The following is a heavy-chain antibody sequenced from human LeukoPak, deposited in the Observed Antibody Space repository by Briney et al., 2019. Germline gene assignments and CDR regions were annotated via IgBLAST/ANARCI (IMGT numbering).Heavy chain of an antibody. CDR1: GFTFSSYS. Sequence: GGSLRLSCAASGFTFSSYSMNWVRQAPGKGLEWVSYISSSSSTIYYADSVKGRFTISRDNSKNTLYLQMNSLRAEDTAVYYCAKEVSSGPLGYWGQGTLVTVSS. CDR2: ISSSSSTI. J-gene: IGHJ4*02. CDR3: AKEVSSGPLGY. V-gene: IGHV3-48*01. D-gene: IGHD2-15*01.